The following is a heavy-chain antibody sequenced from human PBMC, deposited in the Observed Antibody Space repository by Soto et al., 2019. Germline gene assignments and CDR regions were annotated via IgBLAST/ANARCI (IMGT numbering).Heavy chain of an antibody. J-gene: IGHJ4*02. CDR2: IYYSGST. CDR1: GGSISSYY. Sequence: SETLSLTCTVSGGSISSYYWSWIRQPPGKGLEWIGYIYYSGSTNYNPSLKSRVTISVDTSKNQFSLKLSSVTAADTAVYYCARVGDYYDSSGEFDYWGQGTLVTVSS. V-gene: IGHV4-59*01. D-gene: IGHD3-22*01. CDR3: ARVGDYYDSSGEFDY.